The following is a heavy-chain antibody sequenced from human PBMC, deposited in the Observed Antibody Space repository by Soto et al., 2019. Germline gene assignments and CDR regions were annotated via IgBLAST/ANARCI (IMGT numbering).Heavy chain of an antibody. CDR2: INPGGGRT. D-gene: IGHD2-2*01. CDR1: GYIFSSHC. CDR3: ARDVSGTGATYVMDV. Sequence: ASVKVSCKASGYIFSSHCIYWVRQAPGQGLQWMGIINPGGGRTAYAQKFQGRVTLTRDMSTSTVYMELTSLTYDDTAVYYCARDVSGTGATYVMDVWGQGTTMTVYS. V-gene: IGHV1-46*01. J-gene: IGHJ6*02.